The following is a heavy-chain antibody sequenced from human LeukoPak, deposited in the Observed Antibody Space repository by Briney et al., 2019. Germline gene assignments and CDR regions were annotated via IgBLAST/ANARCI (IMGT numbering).Heavy chain of an antibody. CDR2: INQDGSEE. D-gene: IGHD5-12*01. CDR1: GFTFSNYW. J-gene: IGHJ4*02. CDR3: VRDGGVSGYDLLDY. Sequence: GGSLRLSCAASGFTFSNYWMTWVRQAPGKGLEWVAHINQDGSEEHYMDSAKARFTISRDNAKNSLSLQMNSMRAEDTAVYYCVRDGGVSGYDLLDYWGQGTLATVSS. V-gene: IGHV3-7*01.